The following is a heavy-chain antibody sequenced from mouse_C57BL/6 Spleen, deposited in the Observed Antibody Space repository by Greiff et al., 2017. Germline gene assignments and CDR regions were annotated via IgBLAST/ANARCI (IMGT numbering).Heavy chain of an antibody. CDR1: GYTFTDYN. CDR2: INPNNGGT. D-gene: IGHD2-1*01. V-gene: IGHV1-22*01. CDR3: ANGNYYAMDY. J-gene: IGHJ4*01. Sequence: VQLKQSGPELVKPGASVKMSCKASGYTFTDYNMHWVKQSHGKSLEWIGYINPNNGGTSYNQKFKGKATLTVNKSSSTAYMELRSLTSEDSAVYYCANGNYYAMDYWGQGTSVTVSS.